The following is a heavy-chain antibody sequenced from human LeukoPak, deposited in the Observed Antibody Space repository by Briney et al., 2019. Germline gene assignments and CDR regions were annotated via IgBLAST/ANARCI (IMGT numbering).Heavy chain of an antibody. Sequence: PSETLSLTCTVSGGSIFSDSYYWGWIRQPPGKGLEWIGSVYYSGSTYYNPSLKSRVTISVDMSKNQFSLRLSSVTAADTAVYYCARQVGGSGYDSFYYYGMDVWGQGTTVTVSS. CDR2: VYYSGST. CDR3: ARQVGGSGYDSFYYYGMDV. V-gene: IGHV4-39*01. J-gene: IGHJ6*02. CDR1: GGSIFSDSYY. D-gene: IGHD5-12*01.